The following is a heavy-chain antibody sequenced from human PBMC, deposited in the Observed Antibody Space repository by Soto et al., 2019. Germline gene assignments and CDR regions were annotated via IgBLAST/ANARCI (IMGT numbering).Heavy chain of an antibody. V-gene: IGHV3-23*01. J-gene: IGHJ4*02. CDR1: GFTFSSYA. D-gene: IGHD3-9*01. CDR2: ISGSGGST. CDR3: AKGGLGRYFDWLFDY. Sequence: GGYLRLSCAASGFTFSSYAMSWVRQAPGKGLEWVSAISGSGGSTYYADSVKGRFTISRDNSKNTLYLQMNSLRAEDTAVYYCAKGGLGRYFDWLFDYWGQGTLVTVSS.